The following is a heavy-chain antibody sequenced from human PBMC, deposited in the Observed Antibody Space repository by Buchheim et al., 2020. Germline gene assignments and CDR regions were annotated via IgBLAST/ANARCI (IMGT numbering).Heavy chain of an antibody. V-gene: IGHV3-21*02. J-gene: IGHJ6*02. CDR1: GFAFSSYN. Sequence: EVQLVESGGGLVKPGGSLRLSCAASGFAFSSYNMNWVRQAPGKGLEWVSTISSGGQYIYYADSVRGRVTISRDNAKHSLDLQLNSLRAEDTAVYYCARDIFMVRNSAYYYYYGADVWGQGTT. CDR3: ARDIFMVRNSAYYYYYGADV. D-gene: IGHD3-10*01. CDR2: ISSGGQYI.